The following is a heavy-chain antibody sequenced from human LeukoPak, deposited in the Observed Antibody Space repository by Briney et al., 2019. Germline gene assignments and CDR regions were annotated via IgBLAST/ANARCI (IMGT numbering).Heavy chain of an antibody. J-gene: IGHJ3*02. CDR2: ITGSASGTII. Sequence: GGSLRLSCAASGFSLSDYYMSWIRQAPGKGLEWISHITGSASGTIIKYADSVKGRFTISRDDAKNSLFLQMNSLRADDTAIYYCARDRYYDFWSGQGPFDIWGQGTMVTVSS. CDR3: ARDRYYDFWSGQGPFDI. V-gene: IGHV3-11*01. D-gene: IGHD3-3*01. CDR1: GFSLSDYY.